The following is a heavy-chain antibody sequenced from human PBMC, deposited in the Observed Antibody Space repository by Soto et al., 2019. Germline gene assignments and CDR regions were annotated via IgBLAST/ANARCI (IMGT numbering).Heavy chain of an antibody. V-gene: IGHV3-23*01. D-gene: IGHD5-12*01. Sequence: EVQLLESGGGLVQPGGSLRLSCAASGFTFSSYAMSWVRQAPGKGLEWVSAISGSGGSTYYADSVKGRFTISRDNSKNTLYLQMNSLRAEDKAVYYCAKGVGIRGVVATIPLGYFDLWGRGTLVTVSS. CDR1: GFTFSSYA. CDR3: AKGVGIRGVVATIPLGYFDL. CDR2: ISGSGGST. J-gene: IGHJ2*01.